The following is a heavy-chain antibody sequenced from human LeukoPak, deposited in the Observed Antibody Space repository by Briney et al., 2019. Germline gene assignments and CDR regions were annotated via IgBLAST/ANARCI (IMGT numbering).Heavy chain of an antibody. V-gene: IGHV3-23*01. CDR3: ALGWYLDY. CDR2: ISASGGST. CDR1: GFIFSSYA. Sequence: GGSLRLSCAASGFIFSSYAMSWVRQAPGKGLDWVSAISASGGSTYSADSVKGRSTISRDNSKNTLYLQMNSLRAEDTAVYYCALGWYLDYWGQGTLVTVSS. D-gene: IGHD6-19*01. J-gene: IGHJ4*02.